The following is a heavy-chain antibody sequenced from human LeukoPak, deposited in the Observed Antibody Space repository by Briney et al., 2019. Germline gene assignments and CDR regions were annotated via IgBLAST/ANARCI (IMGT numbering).Heavy chain of an antibody. D-gene: IGHD2-2*01. CDR2: ISSSSSII. Sequence: PGGSLRLSCAASGFTFSAYSMVWVRQAPGKGLEWLSYISSSSSIIHYADSVKGRFTISRDNAKNSLYLQMNSLRAEDTAVYYCARGEYQLNPPGYFDYWGQGTLVTVSS. CDR1: GFTFSAYS. V-gene: IGHV3-48*04. CDR3: ARGEYQLNPPGYFDY. J-gene: IGHJ4*02.